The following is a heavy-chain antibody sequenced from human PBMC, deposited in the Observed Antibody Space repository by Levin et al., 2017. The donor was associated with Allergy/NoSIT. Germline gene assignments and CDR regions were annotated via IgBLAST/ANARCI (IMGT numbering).Heavy chain of an antibody. V-gene: IGHV3-30-3*01. Sequence: GGSLRLSCAASGFTFSSYTMYWVRQAPGKGLEWVAVISYDGSQKYYAESVKGRFTISRDISKNTVYLQMNSLRVEDTAVYYCARDRRDSGSYYLFDSWGQGTLVTVSS. CDR1: GFTFSSYT. J-gene: IGHJ4*02. D-gene: IGHD1-26*01. CDR2: ISYDGSQK. CDR3: ARDRRDSGSYYLFDS.